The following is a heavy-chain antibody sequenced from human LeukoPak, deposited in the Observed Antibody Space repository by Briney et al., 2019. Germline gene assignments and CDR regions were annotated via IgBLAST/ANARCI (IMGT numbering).Heavy chain of an antibody. J-gene: IGHJ6*02. CDR2: ISSNGGST. D-gene: IGHD5-24*01. Sequence: GGSLRLSCAASGFTFSSYAMHWVRQAPGKGLEYVSAISSNGGSTYYANSVKGRFTISRDNSKNTLYLQMGSLRAEDMAVYYCARDRGWLQSPGDYYYGMDVWGQGTTVTVSS. CDR1: GFTFSSYA. V-gene: IGHV3-64*01. CDR3: ARDRGWLQSPGDYYYGMDV.